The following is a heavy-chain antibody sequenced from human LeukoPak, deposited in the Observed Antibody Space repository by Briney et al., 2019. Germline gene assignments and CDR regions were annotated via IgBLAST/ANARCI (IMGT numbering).Heavy chain of an antibody. CDR3: ATPNRPVSGSYPTTTYYYYYGMDV. J-gene: IGHJ6*02. Sequence: GASVEVSCKVSGYTLTELSMHWVRQAPGKGLEWMGGFDPEDGETIYAQKFQGRVTMTEDTSTDTAYMELSSLRSEDTAVYYCATPNRPVSGSYPTTTYYYYYGMDVWGQGTTVTVSS. CDR1: GYTLTELS. V-gene: IGHV1-24*01. D-gene: IGHD1-26*01. CDR2: FDPEDGET.